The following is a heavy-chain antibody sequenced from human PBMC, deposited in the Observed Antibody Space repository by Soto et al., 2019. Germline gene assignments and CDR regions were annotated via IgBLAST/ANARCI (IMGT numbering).Heavy chain of an antibody. J-gene: IGHJ4*02. Sequence: QVQLVESGGGVVQPGRSLRLSCAASGFTFSSYGMHWVRQAPGKGLEWVAVIWYDGSNKYYADSVKGRFTISRDNSKITLYLQMNSPRAEDTAVYYCARTPKFSPYYFDYWGQGTLFTVSS. CDR1: GFTFSSYG. CDR2: IWYDGSNK. V-gene: IGHV3-33*01. CDR3: ARTPKFSPYYFDY.